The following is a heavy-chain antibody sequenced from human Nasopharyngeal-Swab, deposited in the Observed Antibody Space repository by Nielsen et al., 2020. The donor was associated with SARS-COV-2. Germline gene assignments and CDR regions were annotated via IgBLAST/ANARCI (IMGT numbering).Heavy chain of an antibody. CDR2: IYYSGST. D-gene: IGHD3-10*01. CDR1: GRSFSSGGYY. CDR3: ARERELWFGADYYYYYYMDV. J-gene: IGHJ6*03. Sequence: PLSVNCTDSGRSFSSGGYYWSWFRQHPGKGLEWIGYIYYSGSTYYNPSLKSRVTISVDTSKNQFSLKLSSVTAADTAVYYCARERELWFGADYYYYYYMDVWGKGTTVTVSS. V-gene: IGHV4-31*03.